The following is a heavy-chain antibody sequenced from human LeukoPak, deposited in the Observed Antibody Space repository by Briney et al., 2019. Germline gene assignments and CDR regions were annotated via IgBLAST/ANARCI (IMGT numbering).Heavy chain of an antibody. CDR3: ARAEWTTYYYDSSGYMFDY. V-gene: IGHV3-7*01. Sequence: PGGSLRLSCAASGFTFSSYWMSWVRQAPGKGLEWVANIKQDGSEKYYVDSVKGRFTISRDNAKNSLYLQMNSLRAEDTAVYYCARAEWTTYYYDSSGYMFDYWGQGTLVTVSP. CDR1: GFTFSSYW. CDR2: IKQDGSEK. J-gene: IGHJ4*02. D-gene: IGHD3-22*01.